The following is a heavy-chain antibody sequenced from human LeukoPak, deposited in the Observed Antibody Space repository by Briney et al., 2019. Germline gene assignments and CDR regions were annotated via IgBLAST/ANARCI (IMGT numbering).Heavy chain of an antibody. CDR2: INPNSGGT. Sequence: ASVKVSCKASGYTFIGYYMHGVRQAPGQGLEWMGWINPNSGGTNYAQKFQGRVTMTRDTSISTAYMELNRLRSDDTAVYYCARDQEAGDRFYNWFDPWGQGTLVTVSS. D-gene: IGHD3-10*01. CDR1: GYTFIGYY. CDR3: ARDQEAGDRFYNWFDP. V-gene: IGHV1-2*02. J-gene: IGHJ5*02.